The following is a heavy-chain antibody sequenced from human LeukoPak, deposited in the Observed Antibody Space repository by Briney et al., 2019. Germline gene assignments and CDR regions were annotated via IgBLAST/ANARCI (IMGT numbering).Heavy chain of an antibody. Sequence: GGSLRLSCAASGFTFSSYGMHWVRQAPGKGPEWVAVIWYDGSNKYYADPVKGRFTISRDNSKNTLYLQMNSLRAEDTAVYYCARDPYPLHCGGDCYYFDYWGQGTLVTVSS. CDR1: GFTFSSYG. CDR2: IWYDGSNK. CDR3: ARDPYPLHCGGDCYYFDY. J-gene: IGHJ4*02. D-gene: IGHD2-21*02. V-gene: IGHV3-33*01.